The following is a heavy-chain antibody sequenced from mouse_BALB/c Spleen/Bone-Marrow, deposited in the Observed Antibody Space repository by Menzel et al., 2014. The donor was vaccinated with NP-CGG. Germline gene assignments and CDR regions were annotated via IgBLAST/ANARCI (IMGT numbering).Heavy chain of an antibody. D-gene: IGHD3-2*01. V-gene: IGHV1-67*01. CDR3: ARDISGYVRAMDH. CDR2: ISTYSANT. Sequence: QVQLQQSGPELVSPGVSVKISCKAFGYTFTDYAIHWVKQSHSKSLEWIGIISTYSANTNYNQKFKGKATMTVDKSSSTAYMELARLTFEDSAIYFCARDISGYVRAMDHWGQGTSVTVSS. CDR1: GYTFTDYA. J-gene: IGHJ4*01.